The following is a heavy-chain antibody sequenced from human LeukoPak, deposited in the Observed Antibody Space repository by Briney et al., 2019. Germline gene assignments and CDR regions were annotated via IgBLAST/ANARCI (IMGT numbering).Heavy chain of an antibody. D-gene: IGHD6-13*01. CDR1: GLTFSSYW. CDR2: INSDGSST. V-gene: IGHV3-74*01. J-gene: IGHJ3*02. CDR3: PSSSWYSKDAFDS. Sequence: PGGSLRLSCAASGLTFSSYWMHWVRQAPGKGLVWVSRINSDGSSTSYADSVKGRFTISRDNAKNTLYLQMNSLRAEDTAVYSSPSSSWYSKDAFDSWGQGTMVTVSS.